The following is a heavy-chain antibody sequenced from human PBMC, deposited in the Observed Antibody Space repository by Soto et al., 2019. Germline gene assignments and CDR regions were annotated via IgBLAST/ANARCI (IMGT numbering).Heavy chain of an antibody. D-gene: IGHD5-12*01. CDR1: GGTFKNNG. CDR3: ARENGVAVATILYYFDY. Sequence: SVKVSCKAPGGTFKNNGISWVRQAPGQGLERMGGIIPVFGTTNYAQKFQGRLTITADDFTSTVYMELSRLRYEDTAVYYCARENGVAVATILYYFDYWGPGTLVTVSS. J-gene: IGHJ4*02. CDR2: IIPVFGTT. V-gene: IGHV1-69*13.